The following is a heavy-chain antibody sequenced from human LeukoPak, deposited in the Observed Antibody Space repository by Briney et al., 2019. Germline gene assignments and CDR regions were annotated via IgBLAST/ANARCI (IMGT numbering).Heavy chain of an antibody. D-gene: IGHD2-2*01. J-gene: IGHJ4*02. Sequence: GGSLRLSCAASGFTFSGYEMNWVRQAPGKGLEWDSYISSSGGIIYYADSVKGRFTISRDNAKNSLSLQMNSLRAEDTAVYYCARDGRYCSTTSRPLAAFDYWGQGTLVTVSS. CDR3: ARDGRYCSTTSRPLAAFDY. CDR1: GFTFSGYE. V-gene: IGHV3-48*03. CDR2: ISSSGGII.